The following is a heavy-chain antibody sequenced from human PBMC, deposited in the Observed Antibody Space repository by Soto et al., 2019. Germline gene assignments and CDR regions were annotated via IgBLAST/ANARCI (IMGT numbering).Heavy chain of an antibody. CDR2: IYYSGST. CDR1: GGSISSYY. D-gene: IGHD3-3*01. V-gene: IGHV4-59*01. CDR3: ARDYYDFWSGYPTGWFDP. J-gene: IGHJ5*02. Sequence: QVQLQESGPGLVKPSETLSLTCTVSGGSISSYYWSWIRQPPGKGLEWIGYIYYSGSTNYNPSLKSRVTISVDTSKNQFSLKLSSVTAADTAVYYCARDYYDFWSGYPTGWFDPWGQGTLVTVSS.